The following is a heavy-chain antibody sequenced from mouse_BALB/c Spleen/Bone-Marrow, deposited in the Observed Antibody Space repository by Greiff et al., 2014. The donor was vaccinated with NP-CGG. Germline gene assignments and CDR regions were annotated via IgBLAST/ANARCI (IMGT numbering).Heavy chain of an antibody. V-gene: IGHV14-3*02. CDR3: VRSREYYFDY. Sequence: EVQLQQSGAELVKPGASVELSCTASGFNIKDTYMHWVKQRPEQGLEWIGRIDPANGNTKYDPKFQGKATITADTSSNTAYLRLSSLTSEDTAVYYCVRSREYYFDYWGQGTTLTVSS. CDR1: GFNIKDTY. D-gene: IGHD1-1*01. J-gene: IGHJ2*01. CDR2: IDPANGNT.